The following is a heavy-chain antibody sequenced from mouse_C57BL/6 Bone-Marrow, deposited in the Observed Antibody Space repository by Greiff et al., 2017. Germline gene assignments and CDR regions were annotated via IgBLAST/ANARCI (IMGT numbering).Heavy chain of an antibody. V-gene: IGHV1-59*01. CDR3: AANWEEDYFDY. CDR2: IDPSGNYT. J-gene: IGHJ2*01. CDR1: GYTFTSYW. Sequence: VQLQQPGAELVRPGTSVKLSCKASGYTFTSYWLHWVQPRPGQGLEWIGVIDPSGNYTNYNQQFKGKATLTVDKSSSTAYRQLSSLTSEDSAVYYCAANWEEDYFDYWGQGTTLTVSS. D-gene: IGHD4-1*01.